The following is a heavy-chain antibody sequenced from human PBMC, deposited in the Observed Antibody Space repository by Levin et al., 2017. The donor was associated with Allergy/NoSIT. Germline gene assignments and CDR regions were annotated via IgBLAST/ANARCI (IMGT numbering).Heavy chain of an antibody. J-gene: IGHJ3*02. CDR2: VKQDGTEK. V-gene: IGHV3-7*01. CDR1: GFTFNNHR. Sequence: GGSLRLSCVASGFTFNNHRVSWVRQAPGKGLEWVANVKQDGTEKYYVDSVKGRFTISRDNAKNSQYLEMNSLRADDTAMDYCAREGDVFDSWGQGTMVTVYS. CDR3: AREGDVFDS.